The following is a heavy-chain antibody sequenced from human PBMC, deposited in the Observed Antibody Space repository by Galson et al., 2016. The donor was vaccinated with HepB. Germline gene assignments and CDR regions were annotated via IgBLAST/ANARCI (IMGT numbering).Heavy chain of an antibody. V-gene: IGHV1-46*01. CDR3: ARDCGSSSSEDGLVY. CDR2: INPSGGST. D-gene: IGHD6-6*01. Sequence: SVKVSCKASGYTFTSYYMHWVRQAPGQGLEWMGIINPSGGSTHYAQKFQGRVTMTRDTSTSTVYMELSNLRSEDTAVYYCARDCGSSSSEDGLVYWGRGTLVTVSS. J-gene: IGHJ4*02. CDR1: GYTFTSYY.